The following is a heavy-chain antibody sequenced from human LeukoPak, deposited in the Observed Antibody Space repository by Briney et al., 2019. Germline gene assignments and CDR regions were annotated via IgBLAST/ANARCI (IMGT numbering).Heavy chain of an antibody. Sequence: GGSLRLSCEASGFTFSTYNMNWVRQAPGKRLEWVSSITSSSSYAFYADSVKGRFTISRDNSRNTLYLQMSSLRPEDTAVYYCGKHDSSYSGNWGQGTLVTVSS. J-gene: IGHJ4*02. D-gene: IGHD3-22*01. CDR3: GKHDSSYSGN. CDR1: GFTFSTYN. CDR2: ITSSSSYA. V-gene: IGHV3-21*06.